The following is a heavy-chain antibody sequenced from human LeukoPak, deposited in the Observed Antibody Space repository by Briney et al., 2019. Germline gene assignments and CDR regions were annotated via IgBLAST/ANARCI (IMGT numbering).Heavy chain of an antibody. D-gene: IGHD3-22*01. CDR1: GYTFTSHG. V-gene: IGHV1-18*01. J-gene: IGHJ4*02. CDR2: ISAYNGNT. Sequence: ASVKVSCKASGYTFTSHGISWVRQAPGQGLEWMGWISAYNGNTNYAQKLQGRVTMTTDTSTSTAYMELRSLRSDDTAVYYCARDRGNYYDSSGYFAFDYWGQGTLVTVSS. CDR3: ARDRGNYYDSSGYFAFDY.